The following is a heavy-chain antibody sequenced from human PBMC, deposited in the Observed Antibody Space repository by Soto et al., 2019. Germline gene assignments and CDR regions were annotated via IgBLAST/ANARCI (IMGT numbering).Heavy chain of an antibody. CDR1: GGSISSGGYY. Sequence: SETLSLTCTVSGGSISSGGYYWSWIRQHPGKGLEWIGYIYYSGSTYYNPSLKSRVTISVDTSKNQFSLKLSSVTAADTAVYYCARSTQGGYARHQRNYYYYYGMDVWGQGTTVTVSS. V-gene: IGHV4-31*03. CDR2: IYYSGST. CDR3: ARSTQGGYARHQRNYYYYYGMDV. J-gene: IGHJ6*02. D-gene: IGHD5-12*01.